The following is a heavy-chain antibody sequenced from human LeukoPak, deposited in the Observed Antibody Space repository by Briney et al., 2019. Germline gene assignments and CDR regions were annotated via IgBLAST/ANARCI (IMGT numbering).Heavy chain of an antibody. D-gene: IGHD3-10*01. CDR3: ARAPRRVRGVIIGWFDP. V-gene: IGHV4-38-2*02. Sequence: SETLSLTCTVSGYSISSGYYWGWIRQPPGKGLEWIGSIYHSGSTYYNPSLKSRVTISVDTSKNQFSLKLSSVTAADTAVYYCARAPRRVRGVIIGWFDPWGQGTLVTVSS. J-gene: IGHJ5*02. CDR1: GYSISSGYY. CDR2: IYHSGST.